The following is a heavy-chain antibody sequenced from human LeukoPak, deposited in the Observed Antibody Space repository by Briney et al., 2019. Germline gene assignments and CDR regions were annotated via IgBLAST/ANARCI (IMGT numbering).Heavy chain of an antibody. D-gene: IGHD1-7*01. Sequence: ASVKVSCKAPGGTFSSYAISWVRQAPGQGLEWMVRIIPIFGTANYAQKFQGRVTITTDESTSTAYMELSSLRSEDTAVYYCARSWGDWNYGYFDYWGQGTLVTVSS. V-gene: IGHV1-69*05. CDR1: GGTFSSYA. J-gene: IGHJ4*02. CDR3: ARSWGDWNYGYFDY. CDR2: IIPIFGTA.